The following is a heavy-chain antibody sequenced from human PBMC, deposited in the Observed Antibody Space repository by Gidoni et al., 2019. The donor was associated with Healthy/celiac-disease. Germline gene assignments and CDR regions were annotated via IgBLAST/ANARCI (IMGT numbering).Heavy chain of an antibody. CDR3: ARVQYYYGSGSLGGMDV. Sequence: HVQLGASGGGLVRPGRSLSLSCAAPGLTFRSHGMHWVRQAPGKGLEWVAVIWYDGSNKYYADSVKGRFTISRDNSKNTLYLQMNSLRAEDTAVYYCARVQYYYGSGSLGGMDVWGQGTTVTVSS. J-gene: IGHJ6*02. V-gene: IGHV3-33*01. CDR1: GLTFRSHG. D-gene: IGHD3-10*01. CDR2: IWYDGSNK.